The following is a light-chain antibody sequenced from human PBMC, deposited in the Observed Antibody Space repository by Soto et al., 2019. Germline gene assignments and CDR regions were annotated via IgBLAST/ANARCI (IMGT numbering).Light chain of an antibody. CDR1: RSIGNN. CDR3: QQSFSPHIA. J-gene: IGKJ5*01. Sequence: EIQVTQSPTSLSASVGERITITCRASRSIGNNLNWYQQRPGKAPQLLIYAASSLQSGVPSRFSGSSSGTDFTLTINGLQPEDFATYYCQQSFSPHIAFGLGTRL. CDR2: AAS. V-gene: IGKV1-39*01.